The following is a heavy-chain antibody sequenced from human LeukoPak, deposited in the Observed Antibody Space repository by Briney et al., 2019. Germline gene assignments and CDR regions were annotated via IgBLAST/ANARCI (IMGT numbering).Heavy chain of an antibody. Sequence: GGSLRLSCAASGFTFSPYSINWVRQAPGKGLEWVSSISSSSSYIYYADSVKGRFTISRDNAKNSLYLQMNSLRAEDTAVYFCARSITMFRGLTDYWGQGTLVTVSS. V-gene: IGHV3-21*01. CDR3: ARSITMFRGLTDY. CDR2: ISSSSSYI. J-gene: IGHJ4*02. CDR1: GFTFSPYS. D-gene: IGHD3-10*01.